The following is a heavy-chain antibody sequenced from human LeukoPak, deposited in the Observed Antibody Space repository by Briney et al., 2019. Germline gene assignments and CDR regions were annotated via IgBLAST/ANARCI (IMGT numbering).Heavy chain of an antibody. D-gene: IGHD3-9*01. CDR1: GFTFSNHF. V-gene: IGHV3-64D*06. J-gene: IGHJ4*02. CDR3: VKDLTGTWSFDY. CDR2: IGPNGVST. Sequence: PGGSLRLSCSTSGFTFSNHFMHWVRQAPGKGLEYVSSIGPNGVSTLYAESVKGRFTISRDNSKNALYLQLTSLRLEDTALYYCVKDLTGTWSFDYWGQGTLVTVSS.